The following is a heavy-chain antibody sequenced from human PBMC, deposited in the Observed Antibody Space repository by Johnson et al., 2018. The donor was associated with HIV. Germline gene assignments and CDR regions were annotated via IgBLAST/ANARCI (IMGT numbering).Heavy chain of an antibody. D-gene: IGHD1-1*01. Sequence: QVQLVESGGGVVQPGRSLRLSCAASGFTFSSYGMHWVRQAPGKGLEWVASISYDGSYKYYADSVKGRFTISRDDSKNTLYLQMNSLRVEDTAVYYCAKEDLYDLGGQGTMVTVSS. J-gene: IGHJ3*01. CDR3: AKEDLYDL. CDR2: ISYDGSYK. CDR1: GFTFSSYG. V-gene: IGHV3-30*18.